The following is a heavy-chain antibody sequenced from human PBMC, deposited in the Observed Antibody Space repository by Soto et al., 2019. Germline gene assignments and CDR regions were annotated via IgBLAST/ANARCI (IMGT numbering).Heavy chain of an antibody. J-gene: IGHJ5*02. D-gene: IGHD2-2*01. CDR3: ARGFIVPAAWWFDP. V-gene: IGHV1-3*01. CDR1: GYTFTSYA. CDR2: INAGNGNT. Sequence: EASVKVSCKASGYTFTSYAMHWVRQAPGQRLEWMGWINAGNGNTKYSQKFQGRVTITRDTSASTAYMELSSLRSEDTAVYYCARGFIVPAAWWFDPWGQGTLVTVSS.